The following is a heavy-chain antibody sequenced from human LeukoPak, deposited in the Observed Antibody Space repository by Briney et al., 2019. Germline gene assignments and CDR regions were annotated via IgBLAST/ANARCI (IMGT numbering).Heavy chain of an antibody. CDR2: ISSSSSTK. CDR3: ARDFSAYYGSR. V-gene: IGHV3-48*01. D-gene: IGHD3-22*01. CDR1: GFTFSSYE. J-gene: IGHJ4*02. Sequence: GGSLRLSCAASGFTFSSYEMNWVRQAPGKGLEWVSYISSSSSTKYYSDSVKGRFTISRDNAKSSLYLQMNSLRAEDTAVYYCARDFSAYYGSRWGQGTLVTVSS.